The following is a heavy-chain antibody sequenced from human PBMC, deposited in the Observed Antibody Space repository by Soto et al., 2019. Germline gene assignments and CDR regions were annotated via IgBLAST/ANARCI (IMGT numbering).Heavy chain of an antibody. J-gene: IGHJ4*02. CDR2: MSPKTGNT. V-gene: IGHV1-8*01. Sequence: QVQLVQSGAEVKKPGASVKVSCKASGYTFTTCDINWVRQATGQGLEWIGWMSPKTGNTGYAQNFQGRVTMTRNPSISTAYMELSSLTSEDTAVYYCARGPPNWGFDLWGQGTLVPVSS. D-gene: IGHD7-27*01. CDR1: GYTFTTCD. CDR3: ARGPPNWGFDL.